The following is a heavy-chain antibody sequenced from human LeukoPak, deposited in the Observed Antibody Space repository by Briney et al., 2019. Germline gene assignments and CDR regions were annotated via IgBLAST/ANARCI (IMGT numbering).Heavy chain of an antibody. V-gene: IGHV3-21*01. J-gene: IGHJ4*02. D-gene: IGHD4-17*01. CDR2: ISSSSSYI. CDR3: ARDGSWLSVTRPYYFDY. CDR1: GFTFSSYS. Sequence: GGSLRLSCAASGFTFSSYSMNWVRQAPGKGLEWVSSISSSSSYIYYADSVKGRFTISRDNAKNSLYLQMNSLRAEDTAVYYCARDGSWLSVTRPYYFDYWGQGTLVTVSS.